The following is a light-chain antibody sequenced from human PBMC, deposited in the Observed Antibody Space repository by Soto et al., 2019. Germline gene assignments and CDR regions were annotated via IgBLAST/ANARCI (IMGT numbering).Light chain of an antibody. CDR2: EVS. J-gene: IGLJ7*01. CDR3: SSYTSSRAYV. V-gene: IGLV2-14*01. CDR1: SSDVGGYNY. Sequence: QSALTQPASVSGSPGQSITISCTGTSSDVGGYNYVSWYQQQSGKAPKLIIHEVSNRPSGVSNRFSGSKSGNTASLTISGLQAEEEADSYCSSYTSSRAYVFGIGTQLTVL.